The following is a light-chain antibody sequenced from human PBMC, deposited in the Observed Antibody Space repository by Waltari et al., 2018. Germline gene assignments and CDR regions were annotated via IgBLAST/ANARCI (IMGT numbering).Light chain of an antibody. V-gene: IGLV2-11*01. CDR3: CSYAGSSWK. J-gene: IGLJ2*01. CDR1: SGDVGGFNH. Sequence: QSALTQPRSVSGSPGRSVTIPCTGTSGDVGGFNHASWYQQHPGKAPKLMIYDVSKRPSGVPDRFSGSKSGNTASLTISGLQAEDEADYYCCSYAGSSWKFGGGTKLTVL. CDR2: DVS.